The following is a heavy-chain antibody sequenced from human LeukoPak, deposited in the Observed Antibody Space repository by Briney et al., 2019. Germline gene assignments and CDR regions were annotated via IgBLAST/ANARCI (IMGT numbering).Heavy chain of an antibody. CDR3: ARERLGPSFSVSHFDL. V-gene: IGHV3-20*04. D-gene: IGHD3-3*02. Sequence: GGSLRLSCATSGFTSVDYGLSWVRRAPGKGLEWLCAINYNGAITDYADSVKGRFTISRDNAKNSLYLRMDSLRAEDTALYYCARERLGPSFSVSHFDLWGQGTLVTVSS. J-gene: IGHJ4*02. CDR2: INYNGAIT. CDR1: GFTSVDYG.